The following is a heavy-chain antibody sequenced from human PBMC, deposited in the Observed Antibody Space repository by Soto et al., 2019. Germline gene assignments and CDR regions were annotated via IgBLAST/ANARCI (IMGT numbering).Heavy chain of an antibody. CDR2: ISGSGGST. CDR1: GFTFSSYA. D-gene: IGHD6-19*01. V-gene: IGHV3-23*01. J-gene: IGHJ2*01. Sequence: GGSLRLSCAASGFTFSSYAMSWVRQAPGKGLEWVSAISGSGGSTYYADSVKGRFTISRDNSKNTLYLQMNSLRAEDTALYCCAKDGLVQPNWYFDLWGRGTLVTVSS. CDR3: AKDGLVQPNWYFDL.